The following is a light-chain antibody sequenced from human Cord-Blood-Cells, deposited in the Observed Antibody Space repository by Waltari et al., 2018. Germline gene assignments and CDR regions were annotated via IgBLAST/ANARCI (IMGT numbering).Light chain of an antibody. Sequence: QSALPQPASVSGSPGPSITISCTATSSDVGGYNYVSWYQQPPGNAPKLLIYYVSNRPSAVPASLSGSKSGNTASLITSGIQAEDEAADYCSSYEASNNWVFGGGTKLTVL. CDR2: YVS. CDR3: SSYEASNNWV. J-gene: IGLJ3*02. V-gene: IGLV2-8*01. CDR1: SSDVGGYNY.